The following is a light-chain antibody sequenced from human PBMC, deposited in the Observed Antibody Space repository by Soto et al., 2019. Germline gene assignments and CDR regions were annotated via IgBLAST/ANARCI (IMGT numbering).Light chain of an antibody. Sequence: DIQMTQSPSSLSASVGDRVTITCRASQRISSNLDWYQQKPGKAPKLLIYSASSMQISIPSRFSGSGSGTDFPITISRLQPEYSASYYCQHSYSTPLTFGGGTKVEIK. V-gene: IGKV1-39*01. CDR2: SAS. CDR3: QHSYSTPLT. J-gene: IGKJ4*01. CDR1: QRISSN.